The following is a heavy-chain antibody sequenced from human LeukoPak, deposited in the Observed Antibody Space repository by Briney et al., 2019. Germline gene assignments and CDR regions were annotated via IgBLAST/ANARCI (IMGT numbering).Heavy chain of an antibody. CDR1: GGSISSFY. CDR2: MYYSGST. CDR3: ARDVAVAGTNDAFDI. V-gene: IGHV4-59*01. D-gene: IGHD6-19*01. J-gene: IGHJ3*02. Sequence: NPSETLSLTCTVSGGSISSFYWSWIRQPPGKGLEWIGYMYYSGSTNYNPSLKSRVTISVDTSKNQFSLKLSSVTAADTAVYYCARDVAVAGTNDAFDIWGQGTMVTVSS.